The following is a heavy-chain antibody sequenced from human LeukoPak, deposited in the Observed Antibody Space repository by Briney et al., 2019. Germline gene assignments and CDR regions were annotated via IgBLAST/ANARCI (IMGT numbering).Heavy chain of an antibody. J-gene: IGHJ4*02. V-gene: IGHV3-48*04. D-gene: IGHD2-2*01. CDR1: GFTFSSYS. CDR3: ARPYCSSTSCFYYFDY. Sequence: PGTSLRLSCAASGFTFSSYSMNWVRQAPGKGLEWVSYISSSSSTIYYADSVKGRFTISRDNAKNSLYLQMNSPRAEDTAVYYCARPYCSSTSCFYYFDYWGQGTLVTVSS. CDR2: ISSSSSTI.